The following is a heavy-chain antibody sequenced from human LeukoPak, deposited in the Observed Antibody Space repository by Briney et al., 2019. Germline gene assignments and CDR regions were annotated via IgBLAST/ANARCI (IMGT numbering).Heavy chain of an antibody. Sequence: GGSLRLSCAASGFTFSSYAMSWVRQAPGKGLEWVSYISSSSTTIYYADSVKGRFTISRDNAKNSLYLQMNSLRAEDTAVYYCAREGGGSLIDYWGQGTLVTVSS. CDR3: AREGGGSLIDY. CDR1: GFTFSSYA. D-gene: IGHD3-16*01. J-gene: IGHJ4*02. V-gene: IGHV3-48*01. CDR2: ISSSSTTI.